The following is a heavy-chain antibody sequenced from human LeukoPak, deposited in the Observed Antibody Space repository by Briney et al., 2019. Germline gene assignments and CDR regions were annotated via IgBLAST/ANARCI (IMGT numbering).Heavy chain of an antibody. CDR1: GFTFSNYG. J-gene: IGHJ4*02. Sequence: GGSLRLSCAASGFTFSNYGMHWVRQAPGKGLEWVAVISYHGTTKYYADSVKGRFTISRDNSKNTLYLQMNSLRPEDTAVYYCAKRSGGPSPFDYWGQGALVTVSS. CDR2: ISYHGTTK. CDR3: AKRSGGPSPFDY. D-gene: IGHD3-3*01. V-gene: IGHV3-30*18.